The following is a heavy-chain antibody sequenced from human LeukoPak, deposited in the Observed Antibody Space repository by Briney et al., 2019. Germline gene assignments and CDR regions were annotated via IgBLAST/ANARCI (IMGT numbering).Heavy chain of an antibody. V-gene: IGHV3-7*01. CDR2: IKQDGSEE. CDR1: GFIFSNYR. CDR3: ARIFSVYYVFDY. Sequence: GGSLRLSCAASGFIFSNYRMSWVRLAPGRGLEWVANIKQDGSEEYYVDSVKGRFTISRDNAKNSMYLQMNSLRADDTAVYYCARIFSVYYVFDYWGQGTPVTASS. D-gene: IGHD5/OR15-5a*01. J-gene: IGHJ4*02.